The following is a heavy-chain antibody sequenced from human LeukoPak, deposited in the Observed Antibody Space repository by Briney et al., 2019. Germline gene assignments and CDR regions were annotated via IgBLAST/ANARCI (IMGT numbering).Heavy chain of an antibody. CDR2: INPSVGST. V-gene: IGHV1-46*01. J-gene: IGHJ3*01. D-gene: IGHD3-9*01. CDR1: GYTFTKYD. Sequence: ASVKVSCKASGYTFTKYDIHWVRQAPGQGLEWMGLINPSVGSTTFAQNFQGRVSMTRDTSTTTAYTELRSLRSEDTALYYCASDILTGDDALDFWGQGTMVTVSS. CDR3: ASDILTGDDALDF.